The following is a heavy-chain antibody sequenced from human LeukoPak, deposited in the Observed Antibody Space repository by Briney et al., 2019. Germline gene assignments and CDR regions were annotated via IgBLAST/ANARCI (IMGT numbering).Heavy chain of an antibody. CDR2: IIPIFGTA. V-gene: IGHV1-69*06. CDR3: ALFLVYVWGSPLGP. D-gene: IGHD3-16*01. Sequence: GASVKVSFKSSGGTFSSYAISWVRQAPGQGLEWMGGIIPIFGTANYAQKFQGRVTITADKSTSTAYMELSSLRSEDTAVYYCALFLVYVWGSPLGPWGQGTLVSVPS. J-gene: IGHJ5*02. CDR1: GGTFSSYA.